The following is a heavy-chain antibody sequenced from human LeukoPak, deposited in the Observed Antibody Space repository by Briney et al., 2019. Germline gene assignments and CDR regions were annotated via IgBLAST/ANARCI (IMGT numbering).Heavy chain of an antibody. J-gene: IGHJ4*02. CDR1: GGALGSYS. Sequence: ASVKVSCKTSGGALGSYSISWVRQAPGQGLEWMGWINTNTGNPTYAQGFTGRFVFSLDTSVSTAYLQISSLKAEDTAVYYCARGLGGYSYRYYFDYWGQGTLVTVSS. D-gene: IGHD5-18*01. CDR2: INTNTGNP. CDR3: ARGLGGYSYRYYFDY. V-gene: IGHV7-4-1*02.